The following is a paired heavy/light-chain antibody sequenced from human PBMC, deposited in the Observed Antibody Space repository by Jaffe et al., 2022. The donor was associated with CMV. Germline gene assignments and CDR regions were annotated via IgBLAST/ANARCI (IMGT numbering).Light chain of an antibody. Sequence: SYELTQPPSVSVSPGQTASITCSGDKLGDKYACWYQQKPGQSPVLVIYQDSKRPSGIPERFSGSNSGNTATLTISGTQAMDEADYYCQAWDSSTGGVFGTGTKVTVL. J-gene: IGLJ1*01. CDR3: QAWDSSTGGV. CDR2: QDS. V-gene: IGLV3-1*01. CDR1: KLGDKY.
Heavy chain of an antibody. Sequence: QLQLQESGPGLVKPSETLSLTCTVSGGSISSSSYYWGWIRQPPGKGLEWIGSIYYSGSTYYNPSLKSRVTISVDTSKNQFSLKLSSVTAADTAVYYCARQGPKYYDFWSGYYSFDYWGQGTLVTVSS. CDR2: IYYSGST. CDR1: GGSISSSSYY. D-gene: IGHD3-3*01. J-gene: IGHJ4*02. V-gene: IGHV4-39*01. CDR3: ARQGPKYYDFWSGYYSFDY.